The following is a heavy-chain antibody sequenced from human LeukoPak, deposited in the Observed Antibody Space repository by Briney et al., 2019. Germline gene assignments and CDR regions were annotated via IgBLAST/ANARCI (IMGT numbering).Heavy chain of an antibody. CDR1: GFTFISNA. V-gene: IGHV3-30*04. J-gene: IGHJ4*02. CDR2: ISYDGSNK. D-gene: IGHD3-9*01. CDR3: ARDLGDFYYISLDFDY. Sequence: PGGSLRLSCAASGFTFISNALHWVRQAPGKGLEWVAVISYDGSNKYYADSVKGRFTISRDNSKNTLYLQMNSLRVEDTAVYYCARDLGDFYYISLDFDYWGQGALVTVSS.